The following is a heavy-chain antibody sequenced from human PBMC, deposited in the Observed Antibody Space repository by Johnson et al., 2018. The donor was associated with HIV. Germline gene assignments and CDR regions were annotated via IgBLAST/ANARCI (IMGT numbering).Heavy chain of an antibody. J-gene: IGHJ3*01. CDR1: GFTFSNYA. CDR2: IRYDGSNK. V-gene: IGHV3-30*02. D-gene: IGHD3-16*01. Sequence: QVQLVESGGGVVQPGGSLRLSCAASGFTFSNYAMHWVRQAPGKGLEWVAFIRYDGSNKYYADSVKGRFTISRDNSKNTLYLQMKSLRAEDTAVYYCAKDRTNWGYDAFDLWGQGTLVTVSS. CDR3: AKDRTNWGYDAFDL.